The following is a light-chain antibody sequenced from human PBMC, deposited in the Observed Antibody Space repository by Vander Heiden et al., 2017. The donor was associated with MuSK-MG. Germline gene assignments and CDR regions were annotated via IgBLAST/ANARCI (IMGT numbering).Light chain of an antibody. J-gene: IGLJ2*01. CDR2: GNT. CDR3: QSYDSSLSGSRV. Sequence: QSVLTQPPSVSGAPGQRVTISCTGSSSNIGAGYDVHWYQHLPGTAPNLLIFGNTNRPSGVPDRFSGSKSGTSASLAITGLQAEDEADYYCQSYDSSLSGSRVFGGGTKLTVL. V-gene: IGLV1-40*01. CDR1: SSNIGAGYD.